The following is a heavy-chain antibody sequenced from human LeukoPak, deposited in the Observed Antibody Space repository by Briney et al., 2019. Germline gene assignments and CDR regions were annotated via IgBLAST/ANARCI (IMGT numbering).Heavy chain of an antibody. CDR3: AKVYLTTVTISYFDL. CDR2: FSGSGDGT. V-gene: IGHV3-23*01. D-gene: IGHD4-17*01. J-gene: IGHJ2*01. Sequence: GVSLRLSCAASGFTFSTYAMSWVRQAPGKGLEWVSAFSGSGDGTYYADSLKGLFTISRDNSKNTLYLQMNSLRAEDTAVYYCAKVYLTTVTISYFDLWGRGTLVTVSS. CDR1: GFTFSTYA.